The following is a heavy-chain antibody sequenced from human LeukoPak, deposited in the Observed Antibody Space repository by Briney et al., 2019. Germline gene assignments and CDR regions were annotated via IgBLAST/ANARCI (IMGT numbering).Heavy chain of an antibody. D-gene: IGHD6-13*01. CDR2: IWYDGSNK. V-gene: IGHV3-33*01. Sequence: GGSLRLSCAASGFTFSSYGMHWVRQAPGKGLEWVAVIWYDGSNKYYADSVKGRFTISRDNSKNTLYLQVNSLRAEDTAVYYCARGGYSSSRDSFDYWGQGTLVTVSS. J-gene: IGHJ4*02. CDR1: GFTFSSYG. CDR3: ARGGYSSSRDSFDY.